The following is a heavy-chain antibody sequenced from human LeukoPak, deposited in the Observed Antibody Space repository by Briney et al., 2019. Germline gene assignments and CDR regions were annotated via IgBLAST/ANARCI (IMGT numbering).Heavy chain of an antibody. J-gene: IGHJ6*04. CDR2: IRRKAYGGTT. Sequence: GGSLRLSCTASGFTFGDYAMSWVRQAPEKGLEWVGFIRRKAYGGTTEYAASVKGRFTISRDDSKSIAYLQMNSLKTEDTAVYYCTRSSSWNYYYYYGMDVWGKGTTVTVSS. CDR1: GFTFGDYA. CDR3: TRSSSWNYYYYYGMDV. D-gene: IGHD6-13*01. V-gene: IGHV3-49*04.